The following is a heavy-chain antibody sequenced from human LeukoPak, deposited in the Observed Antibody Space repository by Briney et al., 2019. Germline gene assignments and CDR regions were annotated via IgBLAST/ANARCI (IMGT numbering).Heavy chain of an antibody. CDR3: ARGGYGPRTLYYFDY. V-gene: IGHV4-4*07. J-gene: IGHJ4*02. Sequence: SETLSLTCTVSGGSISSYYWSWIRQPAGKGLEWIGRIYTSGSTNYNPSLKSRVTMSVDTSKNQFSLKLSSVTAADTAVYYCARGGYGPRTLYYFDYWGQGTLVTVSS. CDR2: IYTSGST. D-gene: IGHD5-18*01. CDR1: GGSISSYY.